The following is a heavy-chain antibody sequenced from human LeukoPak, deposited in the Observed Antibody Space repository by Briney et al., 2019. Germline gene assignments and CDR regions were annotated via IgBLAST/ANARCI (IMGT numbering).Heavy chain of an antibody. V-gene: IGHV3-21*01. CDR3: ARDLTVAVAAFDY. D-gene: IGHD6-19*01. CDR1: GFTFSSYV. Sequence: GGSLRLSCAASGFTFSSYVINWVRQAPGKGLEWVSSISSSSSYIYYADSVKGRFTISRDNAKNSLYLQMNSLRAEDTAVYYCARDLTVAVAAFDYWGQGTLVTVSS. CDR2: ISSSSSYI. J-gene: IGHJ4*02.